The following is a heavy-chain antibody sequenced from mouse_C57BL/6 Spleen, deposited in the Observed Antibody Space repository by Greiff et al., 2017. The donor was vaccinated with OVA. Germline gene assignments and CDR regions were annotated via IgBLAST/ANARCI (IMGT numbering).Heavy chain of an antibody. J-gene: IGHJ2*01. CDR3: ARRGLGRPYYFDY. Sequence: QVQLQQPGAELVKPGASVKMSCKASGYTFTSYWIPWVKQRPGQGLEWIGDIYPGSGSTNYNEKFKSKATLTVDTSSSTAYMQLSSLTSEDSAVYYCARRGLGRPYYFDYWGQGTTLTVSS. V-gene: IGHV1-55*01. CDR1: GYTFTSYW. D-gene: IGHD4-1*01. CDR2: IYPGSGST.